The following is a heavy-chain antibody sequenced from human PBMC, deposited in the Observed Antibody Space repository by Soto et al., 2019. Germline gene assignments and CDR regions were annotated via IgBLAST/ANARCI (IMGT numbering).Heavy chain of an antibody. J-gene: IGHJ4*02. CDR1: GYTFINYH. CDR2: INPNGGST. D-gene: IGHD6-19*01. Sequence: QVQVVQSGAEVKKPGASVKVSCKTSGYTFINYHVHWVRQAPGQGLERMGAINPNGGSTTYAQHLQGRITMTSDASTSTVYMYLSSLRSDDTAVYYCALPKNTLGWYNFWGQGSLVTVS. V-gene: IGHV1-46*01. CDR3: ALPKNTLGWYNF.